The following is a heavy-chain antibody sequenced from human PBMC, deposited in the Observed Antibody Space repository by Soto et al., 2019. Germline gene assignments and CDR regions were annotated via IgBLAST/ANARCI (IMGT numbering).Heavy chain of an antibody. V-gene: IGHV5-51*03. D-gene: IGHD3-16*01. CDR2: IFPGDGET. Sequence: EVQLVQSGAEVKKPGESLKISCKGSGYSFTTYWIGWVRQMPGKGLERMGIIFPGDGETRYSPSFQGQVSISVDKSINTAYLQLTSLKASDTAMYYGARARLTTLSTDDAFDIWGQGTMVTVSS. J-gene: IGHJ3*02. CDR1: GYSFTTYW. CDR3: ARARLTTLSTDDAFDI.